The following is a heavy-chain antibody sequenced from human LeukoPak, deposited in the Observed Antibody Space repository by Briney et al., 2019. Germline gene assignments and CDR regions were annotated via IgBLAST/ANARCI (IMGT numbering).Heavy chain of an antibody. CDR3: ARDDYGDYGEWFDP. CDR1: GYTFTGYY. D-gene: IGHD4-17*01. J-gene: IGHJ5*02. CDR2: INPNSGGT. Sequence: ASVKVSCKASGYTFTGYYMHWVRQAPGQGLEWMGWINPNSGGTNYAQKFQGRVTMTRDTSISTAYMELSRLRSDDTAVYYCARDDYGDYGEWFDPWGQGTLVTVPS. V-gene: IGHV1-2*02.